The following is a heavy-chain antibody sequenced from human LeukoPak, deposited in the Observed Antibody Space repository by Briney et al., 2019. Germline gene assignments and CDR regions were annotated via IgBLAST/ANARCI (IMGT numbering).Heavy chain of an antibody. J-gene: IGHJ5*02. D-gene: IGHD3-10*01. V-gene: IGHV4-59*08. Sequence: SETLSLTCTVSGGSISSYYWSWIRQPPGKGLEWIGYIYYSGSTNYNPSLKSRVTISGDTSKNQFSLKLRSVTAADTAVYYCARHVGFITMVRGVINNNWFDPWGQGTLVTVSS. CDR2: IYYSGST. CDR3: ARHVGFITMVRGVINNNWFDP. CDR1: GGSISSYY.